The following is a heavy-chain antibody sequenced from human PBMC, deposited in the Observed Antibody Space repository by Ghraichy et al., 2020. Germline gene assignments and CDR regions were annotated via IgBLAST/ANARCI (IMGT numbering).Heavy chain of an antibody. D-gene: IGHD3-16*01. Sequence: ASVKVSCKASGYAFSASGISWVRQAPGQGLEWVGWISAYNGHTNYAQHLQGRVTITTDTSTSTAYMELRSLRSDDTAVYYCARDYDYIWGAWGQGTLVTVSS. CDR1: GYAFSASG. J-gene: IGHJ5*02. V-gene: IGHV1-18*01. CDR3: ARDYDYIWGA. CDR2: ISAYNGHT.